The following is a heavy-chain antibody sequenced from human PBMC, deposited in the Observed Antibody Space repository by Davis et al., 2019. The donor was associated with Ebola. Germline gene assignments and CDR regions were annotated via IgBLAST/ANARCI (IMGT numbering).Heavy chain of an antibody. CDR1: GFTFSSYW. CDR3: ARNYDFWSGLVSYGMDV. CDR2: INSDGSST. Sequence: GESLKISCAASGFTFSSYWMHWVRQAPGKGLVWVSRINSDGSSTSYADSVKGRFTISRDNAKNTLYLQMNSLRAEDTAVYYCARNYDFWSGLVSYGMDVWGQGTTVTVSS. D-gene: IGHD3-3*01. V-gene: IGHV3-74*01. J-gene: IGHJ6*02.